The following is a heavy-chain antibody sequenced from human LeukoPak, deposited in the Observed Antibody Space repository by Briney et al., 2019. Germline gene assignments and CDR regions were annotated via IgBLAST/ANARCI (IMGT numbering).Heavy chain of an antibody. CDR2: TNPNSGGT. D-gene: IGHD3-10*01. CDR1: GYTFTGYY. J-gene: IGHJ4*02. Sequence: ASVKVSCKASGYTFTGYYMHWVRQAPGQGLEWMGWTNPNSGGTNYAQKFQGWVTMTRDTSISTAYMELSRLRSDDTAVYYCARGDGESLHSDYWGQGTLVTVSS. V-gene: IGHV1-2*04. CDR3: ARGDGESLHSDY.